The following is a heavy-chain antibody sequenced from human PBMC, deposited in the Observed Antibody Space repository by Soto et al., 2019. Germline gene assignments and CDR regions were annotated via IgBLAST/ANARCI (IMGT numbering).Heavy chain of an antibody. CDR2: IYPGDSDT. J-gene: IGHJ3*02. CDR1: GYSFTSYW. V-gene: IGHV5-51*01. Sequence: PGESLKISCKGSGYSFTSYWIGWVRQMPGKGLEWMGIIYPGDSDTRYSPSFQGQVTISADKSISTAYLQWSSLKASDTAMYYCGLYCSSTSCYPFDAFDIWGQGTMVTVSS. D-gene: IGHD2-2*01. CDR3: GLYCSSTSCYPFDAFDI.